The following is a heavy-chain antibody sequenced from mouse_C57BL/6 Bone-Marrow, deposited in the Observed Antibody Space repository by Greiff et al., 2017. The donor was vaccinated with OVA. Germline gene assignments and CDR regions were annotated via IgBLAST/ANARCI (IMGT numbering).Heavy chain of an antibody. J-gene: IGHJ3*01. CDR3: ARAPLLLRSAWFAY. D-gene: IGHD1-1*01. Sequence: QVQLQQPGAELVKPGASVKLSCKASGYTFTSYWMHWVKQRPGQGLEWIGMIHPNSGSTNYNEKFKSKATLTVDTSSSTAYMQLSSLTSEDSAVYYCARAPLLLRSAWFAYWGQGTLVTVSA. V-gene: IGHV1-64*01. CDR2: IHPNSGST. CDR1: GYTFTSYW.